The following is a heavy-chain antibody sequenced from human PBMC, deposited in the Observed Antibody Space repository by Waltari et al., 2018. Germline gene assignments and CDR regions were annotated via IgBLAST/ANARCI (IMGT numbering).Heavy chain of an antibody. CDR1: GFPLSSYW. CDR3: ARDQWFAFDI. J-gene: IGHJ3*02. Sequence: EVQLVESGGGLVQPGGSLRLYCPASGFPLSSYWMSWVRQAPGKGLEWVANIMTDGSEEYYVDSVRGRFTISRDNAKNSLFLQMNSLRPEDTAVYYCARDQWFAFDIWGQGTMVTVSS. D-gene: IGHD3-22*01. CDR2: IMTDGSEE. V-gene: IGHV3-7*01.